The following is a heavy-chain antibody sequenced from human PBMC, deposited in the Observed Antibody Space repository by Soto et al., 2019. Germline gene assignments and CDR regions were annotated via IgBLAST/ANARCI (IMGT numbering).Heavy chain of an antibody. CDR3: STGSPFSWSDFDY. Sequence: EVQLVESGGGLVKPGGSLRLSCAASGFSFRTTWMAWVRQAPGKGLEWVGRIKSKSAGETTDYADPVKGRFTISRDDSKDTLYLHMDSLETGDTAVYYCSTGSPFSWSDFDYWGQGTLVTVSS. D-gene: IGHD3-3*01. CDR1: GFSFRTTW. V-gene: IGHV3-15*05. CDR2: IKSKSAGETT. J-gene: IGHJ4*02.